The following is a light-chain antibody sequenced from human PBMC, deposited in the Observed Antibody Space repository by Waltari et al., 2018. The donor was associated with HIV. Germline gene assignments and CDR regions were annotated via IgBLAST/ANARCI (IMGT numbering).Light chain of an antibody. J-gene: IGKJ2*01. V-gene: IGKV4-1*01. CDR2: WAS. Sequence: DIVMTQSPDSLDVSLGERATINSRSRQSLYNSNNKNSLAWYQQKPGQPPKLLIYWASTRNSGVPDRFTGSGSGTDFTLSISSLQAEDVAVYYCQQHDVSPYTFGQGTKV. CDR1: QSLYNSNNKNS. CDR3: QQHDVSPYT.